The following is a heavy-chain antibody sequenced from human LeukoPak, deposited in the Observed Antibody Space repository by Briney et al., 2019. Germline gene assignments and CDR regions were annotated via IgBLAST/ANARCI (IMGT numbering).Heavy chain of an antibody. CDR2: IYYSGST. CDR1: GYSISTGYY. V-gene: IGHV4-61*01. Sequence: PSETLSLTCTVSGYSISTGYYWDWIRQPPGKGLEWIGYIYYSGSTNYNPSLKSRVTISVDTSKNQFSLKLSSVTAADTAVYYCAREVGYYYDSSGTQLRRFFDYWGQGTLVTVSS. CDR3: AREVGYYYDSSGTQLRRFFDY. J-gene: IGHJ4*02. D-gene: IGHD3-22*01.